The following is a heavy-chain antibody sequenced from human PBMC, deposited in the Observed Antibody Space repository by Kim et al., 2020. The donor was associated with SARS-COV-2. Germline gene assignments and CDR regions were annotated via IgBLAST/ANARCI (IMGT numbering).Heavy chain of an antibody. CDR1: GYSFTSYW. Sequence: GESLQISCKGSGYSFTSYWIGWVRQMPGKGLEWMGIIYPGDSDTRYSPSFQGQVTISADKSISTAYLQWSSLKASDTAMYYCARTHCSSTSCRVFDYWGQGTLVTVSS. CDR2: IYPGDSDT. J-gene: IGHJ4*02. CDR3: ARTHCSSTSCRVFDY. V-gene: IGHV5-51*01. D-gene: IGHD2-2*01.